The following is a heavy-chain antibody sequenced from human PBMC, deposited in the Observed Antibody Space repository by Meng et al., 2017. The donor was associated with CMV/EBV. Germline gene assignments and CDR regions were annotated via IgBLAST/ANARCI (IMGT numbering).Heavy chain of an antibody. CDR2: INHSGST. Sequence: SETLSLTCAVYGGSFSGYYWSWIRQPPGKGLEWIGEINHSGSTNCNPSLKSRVTISVDTSKNQFSLKLSSVTAADTAVYYCARALRFLEWLPDYWGQGTLVTVSS. J-gene: IGHJ4*02. CDR3: ARALRFLEWLPDY. D-gene: IGHD3-3*01. V-gene: IGHV4-34*01. CDR1: GGSFSGYY.